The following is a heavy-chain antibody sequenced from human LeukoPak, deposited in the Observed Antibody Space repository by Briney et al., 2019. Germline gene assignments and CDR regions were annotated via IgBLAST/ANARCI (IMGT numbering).Heavy chain of an antibody. J-gene: IGHJ3*02. CDR1: GFTFSSDG. Sequence: GGSLRLSCAASGFTFSSDGMHWVRQAPGKGLEWVAVIWYDGSNKYYADSVKGRFTISRDNSKNTLYLQMNSLRAEDTAVYYCARIGAANHAFDIWGQGTMVTVSS. CDR2: IWYDGSNK. D-gene: IGHD6-25*01. V-gene: IGHV3-33*08. CDR3: ARIGAANHAFDI.